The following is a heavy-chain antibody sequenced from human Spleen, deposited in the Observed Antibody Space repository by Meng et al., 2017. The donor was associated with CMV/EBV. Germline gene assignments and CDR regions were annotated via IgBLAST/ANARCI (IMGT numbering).Heavy chain of an antibody. CDR1: GFTFSTYW. Sequence: SCAASGFTFSTYWMHWVRQAPGKGLVWVSRIKTDGSSTSYADPVKGRFTISRDNAKNTLYLQMNSLRADDTAVYFCARDPAWTSLDYWGQGALVTVSS. D-gene: IGHD1-1*01. CDR3: ARDPAWTSLDY. CDR2: IKTDGSST. J-gene: IGHJ4*02. V-gene: IGHV3-74*01.